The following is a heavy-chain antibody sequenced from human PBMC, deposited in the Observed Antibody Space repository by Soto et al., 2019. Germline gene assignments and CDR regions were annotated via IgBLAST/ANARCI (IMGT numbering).Heavy chain of an antibody. V-gene: IGHV3-74*01. J-gene: IGHJ3*01. CDR2: IHSDGSTT. Sequence: EVQLVESEGGLVQRGGSLRLSCAASGFTFNYYWMHWVRQAPGQGLVWVSHIHSDGSTTTYADSVKGRFTISRDNAKNKLYLQMNSLRAEDTAVYYCVRSDKGGFDLWGQGTTVTVSS. CDR1: GFTFNYYW. D-gene: IGHD2-15*01. CDR3: VRSDKGGFDL.